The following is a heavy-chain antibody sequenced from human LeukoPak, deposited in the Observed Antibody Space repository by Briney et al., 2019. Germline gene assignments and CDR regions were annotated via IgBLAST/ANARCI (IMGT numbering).Heavy chain of an antibody. J-gene: IGHJ5*02. V-gene: IGHV1-46*01. CDR3: GRALIVVKAAAINGPINWFDP. CDR2: INPSDSSA. CDR1: GYTFTVYY. D-gene: IGHD2-2*02. Sequence: ASVKVSCKASGYTFTVYYIHWVRQAPGQGLEWMGMINPSDSSATYPQKFQGRVTMTRDTSTSTVYMELSSLRSEDTAVYYCGRALIVVKAAAINGPINWFDPWGQGTLVTVSS.